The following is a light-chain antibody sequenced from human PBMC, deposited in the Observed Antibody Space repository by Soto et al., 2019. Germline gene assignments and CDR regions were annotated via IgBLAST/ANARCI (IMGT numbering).Light chain of an antibody. CDR2: DVS. Sequence: QSVLTQPASVSGSPGQSITISCTGTSSDIAVYSYVSWFQQHPGKAPKLIIYDVSNRPSGVSSRFSGSKSGNTASLTISGVQAEDGSDYYCGSYTITSTVVLGGGTKLTVL. CDR3: GSYTITSTVV. CDR1: SSDIAVYSY. J-gene: IGLJ2*01. V-gene: IGLV2-14*01.